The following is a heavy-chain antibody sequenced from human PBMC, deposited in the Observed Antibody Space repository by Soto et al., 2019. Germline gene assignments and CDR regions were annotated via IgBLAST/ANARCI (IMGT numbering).Heavy chain of an antibody. D-gene: IGHD5-12*01. Sequence: SVKVSCKASGGTFSSYTISWVRQAPGQGLEWMGRIIPILGIANYAQKFQGRVTITADKSTSTAYMELSSLRSEDTAVYYCARQARDYYYYYGMDVWGQRTTVTVSS. CDR2: IIPILGIA. J-gene: IGHJ6*02. CDR3: ARQARDYYYYYGMDV. CDR1: GGTFSSYT. V-gene: IGHV1-69*02.